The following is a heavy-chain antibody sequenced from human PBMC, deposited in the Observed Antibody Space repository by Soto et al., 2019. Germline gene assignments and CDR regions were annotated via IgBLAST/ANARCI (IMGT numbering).Heavy chain of an antibody. J-gene: IGHJ4*02. Sequence: GSLRLSCAASGCTFSSYAMSWVRQAPGKGLEWVSAISGSGGSTYYADSVKGRFTISRDNSKNTLYLQMNSLRAEDTAVYYCANSYDSSGYPFDYWGQGTLVTVSS. CDR3: ANSYDSSGYPFDY. CDR2: ISGSGGST. CDR1: GCTFSSYA. V-gene: IGHV3-23*01. D-gene: IGHD3-22*01.